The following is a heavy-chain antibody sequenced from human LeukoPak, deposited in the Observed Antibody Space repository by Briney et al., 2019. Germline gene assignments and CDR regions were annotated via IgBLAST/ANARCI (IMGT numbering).Heavy chain of an antibody. CDR3: ARERDAPAQVALEVAATSFDV. V-gene: IGHV3-21*01. J-gene: IGHJ4*02. Sequence: GGSLRLSCAGSGFPFKDYTMNWVRQAPGKGLQWVASISSGTSFIHYADSIRGRFTVSRDNSENSLFLQMNSLTAEDTGLYYCARERDAPAQVALEVAATSFDVWGQGTLVTVSS. CDR2: ISSGTSFI. D-gene: IGHD2-15*01. CDR1: GFPFKDYT.